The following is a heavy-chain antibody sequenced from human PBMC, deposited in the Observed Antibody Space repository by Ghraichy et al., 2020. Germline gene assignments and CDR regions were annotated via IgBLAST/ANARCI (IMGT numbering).Heavy chain of an antibody. Sequence: ASVKVSCKASGYTFTGYYMHWVRQAPGQGLEWMGWINPNSGGTNYAQKFQGRVTMTRDTSISTAYMELSRLRSDDTAVYYCARSGDGYSGYDYSFDYWGQGTLVTVSS. CDR3: ARSGDGYSGYDYSFDY. CDR1: GYTFTGYY. D-gene: IGHD5-12*01. CDR2: INPNSGGT. J-gene: IGHJ4*02. V-gene: IGHV1-2*02.